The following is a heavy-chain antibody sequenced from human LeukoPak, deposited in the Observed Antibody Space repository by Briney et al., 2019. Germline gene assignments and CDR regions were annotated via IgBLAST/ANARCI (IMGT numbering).Heavy chain of an antibody. CDR3: ARGCRNTFGGVIAIVAPLDY. D-gene: IGHD3-16*02. CDR2: INHSGST. Sequence: SETLSLTCAVYGGSFSGYYWSWIRQPPGKGLEWIGEINHSGSTNYNPSLKSRVTISVDTSKNQFSLKLSSVTAADTAVYYCARGCRNTFGGVIAIVAPLDYWGQGTLVTVSS. V-gene: IGHV4-34*01. J-gene: IGHJ4*02. CDR1: GGSFSGYY.